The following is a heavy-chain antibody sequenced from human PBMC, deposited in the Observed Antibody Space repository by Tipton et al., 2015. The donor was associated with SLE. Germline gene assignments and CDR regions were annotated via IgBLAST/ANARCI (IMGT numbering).Heavy chain of an antibody. CDR3: ARFGTVFDY. D-gene: IGHD1-7*01. J-gene: IGHJ4*02. Sequence: TLSLTCAVSGGSISSHYWSWIRQPPGKGLEWIGSIYYSGSTYYNPSLKSRVTISVDTSKNQFSLKLSSVTAADTAVYYCARFGTVFDYWGQGTLVTVSS. CDR2: IYYSGST. V-gene: IGHV4-59*11. CDR1: GGSISSHY.